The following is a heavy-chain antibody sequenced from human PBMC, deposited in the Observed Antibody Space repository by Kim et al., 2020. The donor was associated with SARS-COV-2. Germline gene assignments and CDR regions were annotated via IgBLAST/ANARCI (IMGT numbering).Heavy chain of an antibody. J-gene: IGHJ6*03. CDR1: GFTFSSYS. Sequence: GGSLRLSCAASGFTFSSYSMNWVRQAPGKGLEWVSSISSSSSYIYYADSVKGRFTIPRDNAKNSLYLQMNSLRAEDTAVYYCARELGYCSSTSCYSYMDVWGKGTTVTVSS. V-gene: IGHV3-21*01. D-gene: IGHD2-2*02. CDR3: ARELGYCSSTSCYSYMDV. CDR2: ISSSSSYI.